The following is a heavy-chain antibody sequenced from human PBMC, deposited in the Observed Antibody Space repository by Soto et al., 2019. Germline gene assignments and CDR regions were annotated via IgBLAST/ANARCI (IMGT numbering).Heavy chain of an antibody. CDR3: AKEGGGGTAMVTSYFDY. CDR1: GITFSNYA. Sequence: EVPLLESGGGLVQPGGSLRLSFAASGITFSNYALSWVRQAPGKRLEWVSGISGSGTGTYYSDSVKGRFTISRDNSRSTMYRHMNSLRADDTAIYYCAKEGGGGTAMVTSYFDYWGQGTLVTVSS. D-gene: IGHD5-18*01. CDR2: ISGSGTGT. V-gene: IGHV3-23*01. J-gene: IGHJ4*02.